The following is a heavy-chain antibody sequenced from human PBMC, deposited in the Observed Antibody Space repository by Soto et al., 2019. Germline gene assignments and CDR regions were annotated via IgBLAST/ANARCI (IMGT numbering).Heavy chain of an antibody. V-gene: IGHV3-30*18. Sequence: QVQLVESGGGVVQPGRSLRLSCAASGFTFSSYGMHWVRQAPGKGLEWVAVISYDGSNKYYADSVKGRFTISRDNSKNMLYLQMNSLRAEDTAVYYCAKELRDIVVVVAATWDKGPDAFDIWGQGTMVTVSS. CDR2: ISYDGSNK. CDR3: AKELRDIVVVVAATWDKGPDAFDI. D-gene: IGHD2-15*01. CDR1: GFTFSSYG. J-gene: IGHJ3*02.